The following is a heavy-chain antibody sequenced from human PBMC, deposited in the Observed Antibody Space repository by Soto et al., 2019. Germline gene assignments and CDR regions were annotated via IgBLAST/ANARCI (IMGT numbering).Heavy chain of an antibody. CDR1: GGSISSSSYY. CDR3: ARREGTDSSGWFDNWFDP. J-gene: IGHJ5*02. Sequence: SETLSLTCTVSGGSISSSSYYWGWIRQPPGKGLEWIGSIYYSGSTYYNPSLKSRVTISVDTSKNQFSLKLSSVTAADTAVYYCARREGTDSSGWFDNWFDPWGQGTLVTVSS. CDR2: IYYSGST. V-gene: IGHV4-39*01. D-gene: IGHD6-19*01.